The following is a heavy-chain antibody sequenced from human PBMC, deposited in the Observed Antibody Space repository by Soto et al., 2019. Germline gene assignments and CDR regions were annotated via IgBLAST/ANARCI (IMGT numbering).Heavy chain of an antibody. V-gene: IGHV2-5*02. CDR1: GFSLSTSGVG. Sequence: QITLKESGPTPLKPTQTLTLTRSFSGFSLSTSGVGVGWIRQPPGKALEWLALIYWDDDERYNPSLRSRLTITKDNSKNQLVLIMTDVDSVDTATYYCAHSIAPRLFDSWGQGTLVTVSS. J-gene: IGHJ4*02. D-gene: IGHD6-13*01. CDR3: AHSIAPRLFDS. CDR2: IYWDDDE.